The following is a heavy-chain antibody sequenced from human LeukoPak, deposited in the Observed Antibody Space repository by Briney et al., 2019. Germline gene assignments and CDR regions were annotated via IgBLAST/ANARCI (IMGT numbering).Heavy chain of an antibody. CDR3: AREMLAAVAAQS. J-gene: IGHJ5*02. V-gene: IGHV3-21*01. D-gene: IGHD6-19*01. Sequence: GGSLRLSCSASGCTFTTYGMNWVRQAPGKGLGLVSAITSSSRHIYYADSLKGRFTISGDNAKNSLYLQMNRLRAEDTAVYYCAREMLAAVAAQSWGQGTLVPVSS. CDR1: GCTFTTYG. CDR2: ITSSSRHI.